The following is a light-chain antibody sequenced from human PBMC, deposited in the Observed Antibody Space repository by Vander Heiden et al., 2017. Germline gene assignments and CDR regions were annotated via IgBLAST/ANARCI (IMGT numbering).Light chain of an antibody. V-gene: IGLV1-44*01. Sequence: SVLTPPPSASGTPGQRVTISCSGSRSNIGSNTVTWYQHVPGTAPKLLIHTNNQRPSGVPDRFSGSKSGTSASLAISGLQSEDEADYYCATWDDSLNGWVFGGGAKLTVL. CDR2: TNN. CDR3: ATWDDSLNGWV. J-gene: IGLJ3*02. CDR1: RSNIGSNT.